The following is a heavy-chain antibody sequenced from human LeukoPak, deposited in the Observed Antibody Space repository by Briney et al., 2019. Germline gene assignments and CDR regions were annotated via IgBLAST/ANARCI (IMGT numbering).Heavy chain of an antibody. CDR2: IIPIFGTA. CDR1: GGTFSSYA. Sequence: GASVKVSCKASGGTFSSYAISWVRQAPGQRLEWMGGIIPIFGTANYAQKFQGRVTITTDESTSTAYMELSSLRSEDTAVYYCARGQIVYCGGDCYSGYFQHWGQGTLVTVSS. V-gene: IGHV1-69*05. J-gene: IGHJ1*01. CDR3: ARGQIVYCGGDCYSGYFQH. D-gene: IGHD2-21*02.